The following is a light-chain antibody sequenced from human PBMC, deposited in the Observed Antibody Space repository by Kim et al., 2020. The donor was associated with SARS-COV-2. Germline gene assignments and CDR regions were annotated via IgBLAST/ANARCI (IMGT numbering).Light chain of an antibody. J-gene: IGKJ1*01. Sequence: ASPGERATLSCRASQSVTSDLGWYQQKPGKAPRLLIYGASTRATGIPARFSGSGSGTEFTLTISSLQSEDFAVYYCQQYNNWPQSFGQGTKVDIK. V-gene: IGKV3-15*01. CDR2: GAS. CDR3: QQYNNWPQS. CDR1: QSVTSD.